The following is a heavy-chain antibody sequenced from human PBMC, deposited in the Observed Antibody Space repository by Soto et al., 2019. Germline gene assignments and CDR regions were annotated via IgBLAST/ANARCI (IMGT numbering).Heavy chain of an antibody. Sequence: GGSLRLSCAASGFTFSSYAMSWVRQAPGKGLEWVSAISGSGGSTYYADSVKGRFTISRDNSKNTLYLQMNSLRAEDTAVYYYANHYDYSSSWYLNWFDPWGQGTLVTVSS. V-gene: IGHV3-23*01. J-gene: IGHJ5*02. D-gene: IGHD6-13*01. CDR3: ANHYDYSSSWYLNWFDP. CDR2: ISGSGGST. CDR1: GFTFSSYA.